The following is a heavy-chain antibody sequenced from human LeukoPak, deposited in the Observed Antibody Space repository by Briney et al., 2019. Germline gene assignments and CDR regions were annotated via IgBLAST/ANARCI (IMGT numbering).Heavy chain of an antibody. V-gene: IGHV3-33*06. CDR3: AKGTTGYGSGYGMDV. D-gene: IGHD3-10*01. CDR1: GFTFSSYG. CDR2: IWYDGSNK. J-gene: IGHJ6*04. Sequence: GGSLRLSCAASGFTFSSYGMHWVRQAPGKGLEWVAVIWYDGSNKYYADSVKGRFTISRDNSKNTLSLEMNSLRADDTAVYYCAKGTTGYGSGYGMDVWGKGTTVTVSS.